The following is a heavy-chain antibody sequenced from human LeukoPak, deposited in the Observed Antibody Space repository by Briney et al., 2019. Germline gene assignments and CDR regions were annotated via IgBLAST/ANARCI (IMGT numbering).Heavy chain of an antibody. Sequence: ASVKVSCKASGYTFTSYGINWVRQATGQGLEWMGWMNPNSGNTGYAQKFQGRVTMTRNTSISTAYMELSSLRSGDTAVYYCASGIPLRYYYYGMDVWGQGTTVTVSS. D-gene: IGHD3-16*01. CDR3: ASGIPLRYYYYGMDV. CDR1: GYTFTSYG. J-gene: IGHJ6*02. V-gene: IGHV1-8*02. CDR2: MNPNSGNT.